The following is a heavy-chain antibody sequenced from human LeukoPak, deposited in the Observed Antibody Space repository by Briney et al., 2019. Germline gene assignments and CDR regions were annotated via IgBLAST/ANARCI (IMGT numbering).Heavy chain of an antibody. CDR2: IYYSGST. J-gene: IGHJ6*03. CDR3: ARQVYSNYYYYMDV. CDR1: GGSISSSSYY. D-gene: IGHD4-11*01. Sequence: SETLSLTCTVSGGSISSSSYYWGWIRQPPGKGLEWIGGIYYSGSTYYNPSLKSRVTISVDTSKNQFSLKLSSVTAADTAVYFCARQVYSNYYYYMDVWGKGTMVTVSS. V-gene: IGHV4-39*01.